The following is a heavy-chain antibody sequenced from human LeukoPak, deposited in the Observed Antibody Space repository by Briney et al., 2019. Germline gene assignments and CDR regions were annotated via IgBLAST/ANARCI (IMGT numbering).Heavy chain of an antibody. CDR1: GFTFSSSA. Sequence: GGSLRLSCAASGFTFSSSAMSWVRQAPGKGLEWVSAISNNGGYTYYADSVQGRFTISRDNSKSTLCLQMNSLRVEDTAVYYCAKQLGYCSDGSCYSPYWGQGTLVTVSS. CDR2: ISNNGGYT. J-gene: IGHJ4*02. D-gene: IGHD2-15*01. CDR3: AKQLGYCSDGSCYSPY. V-gene: IGHV3-23*01.